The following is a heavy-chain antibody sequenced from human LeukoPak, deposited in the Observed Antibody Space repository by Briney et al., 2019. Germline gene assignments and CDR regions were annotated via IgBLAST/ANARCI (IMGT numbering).Heavy chain of an antibody. CDR3: TRNYYGSGSYADFDY. Sequence: GGSLRLSCAASGFTFSDSALHWVRQASGKGLEWVGRIRSTANGYATAYAASVKGRFTISRDDSKNTAYLQMDSLKTEDTAVYYCTRNYYGSGSYADFDYWGQGTLVTVSS. CDR2: IRSTANGYAT. J-gene: IGHJ4*02. CDR1: GFTFSDSA. V-gene: IGHV3-73*01. D-gene: IGHD3-10*01.